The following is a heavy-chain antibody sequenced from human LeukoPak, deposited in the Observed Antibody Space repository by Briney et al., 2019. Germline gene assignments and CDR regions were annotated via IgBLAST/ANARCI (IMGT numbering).Heavy chain of an antibody. CDR2: IYYSGST. D-gene: IGHD6-19*01. CDR1: GGSISSYY. J-gene: IGHJ4*02. Sequence: SETLSLTCTVSGGSISSYYWSWIRQPPGKGLEWIGYIYYSGSTNYNPSLKSRVTISVDTSKNQFSLKPSSVTAADTAVYYCAAAVAGQVEGYWGQGTLVTVSS. V-gene: IGHV4-59*01. CDR3: AAAVAGQVEGY.